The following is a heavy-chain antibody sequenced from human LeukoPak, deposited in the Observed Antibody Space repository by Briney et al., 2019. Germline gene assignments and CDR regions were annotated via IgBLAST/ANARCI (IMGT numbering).Heavy chain of an antibody. D-gene: IGHD6-13*01. CDR2: IYPGDSDT. Sequence: PGESLKISCKGSGYSFTNYWIGWARQMPGKGLEWMGVIYPGDSDTRYSPSFQGQVTISADKSISTAYLQLSSLKASDTALYYCARPSSSWYDNFDYWGQGTLVTVSS. CDR3: ARPSSSWYDNFDY. J-gene: IGHJ4*02. V-gene: IGHV5-51*01. CDR1: GYSFTNYW.